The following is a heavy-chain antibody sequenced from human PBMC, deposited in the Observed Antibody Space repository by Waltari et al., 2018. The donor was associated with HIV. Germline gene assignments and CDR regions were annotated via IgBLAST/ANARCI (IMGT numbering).Heavy chain of an antibody. CDR2: INPNSGGT. Sequence: QVQLVQSGAEVKKPGASVKVSCKASGYTFTGYYMHWVRQAPGQGLEWMGWINPNSGGTNYAQKFQGRVTTTRDTSISTAYMELSRLRSDDTAVYYCARGYRSGSYLAYFQHWGQGTLVTVSS. V-gene: IGHV1-2*02. CDR3: ARGYRSGSYLAYFQH. D-gene: IGHD1-26*01. CDR1: GYTFTGYY. J-gene: IGHJ1*01.